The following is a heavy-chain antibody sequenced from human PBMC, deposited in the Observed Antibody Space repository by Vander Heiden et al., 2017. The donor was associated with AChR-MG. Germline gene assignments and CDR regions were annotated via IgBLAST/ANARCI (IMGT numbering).Heavy chain of an antibody. V-gene: IGHV3-23*04. CDR3: AKGGGKGDYFDF. CDR2: ISNSGSNT. CDR1: RFTFSTYA. J-gene: IGHJ4*02. Sequence: EGELVASGGGLVQPGGSLRLSCAASRFTFSTYAMSWVRQAPGKGLEWVSAISNSGSNTYFADSVRGRFTISRDNSQNRLYLQMNSLRAEDTAVYYCAKGGGKGDYFDFWGQGTLVTVSS. D-gene: IGHD5-12*01.